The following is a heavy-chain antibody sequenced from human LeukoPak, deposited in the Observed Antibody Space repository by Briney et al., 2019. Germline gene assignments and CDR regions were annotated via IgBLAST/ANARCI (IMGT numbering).Heavy chain of an antibody. J-gene: IGHJ6*02. CDR1: GGSITTYY. D-gene: IGHD1-1*01. V-gene: IGHV4-59*01. Sequence: SETLSLTCTVSGGSITTYYWTWIRQPPGKGLEWIGYINYSGSANYNPSLKSRVTISVDTSKNQFSLKLSSVTAADTAVYYCARAQLNLLVDFGMDVWGQGTTVTVSS. CDR3: ARAQLNLLVDFGMDV. CDR2: INYSGSA.